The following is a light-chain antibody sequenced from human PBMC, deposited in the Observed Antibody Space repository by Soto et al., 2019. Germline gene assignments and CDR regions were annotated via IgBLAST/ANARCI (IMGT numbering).Light chain of an antibody. V-gene: IGKV3-20*01. J-gene: IGKJ1*01. Sequence: EIVLTQSPGTLSLSPGERATLSCRASQSVSSYYLAWYQQKPGQAPRLLIYAASSRATGITDRFSGGGAGTNVTLTIIRLEPEDFAVYYCQQCGSSKCTFGRGNKVDIK. CDR2: AAS. CDR1: QSVSSYY. CDR3: QQCGSSKCT.